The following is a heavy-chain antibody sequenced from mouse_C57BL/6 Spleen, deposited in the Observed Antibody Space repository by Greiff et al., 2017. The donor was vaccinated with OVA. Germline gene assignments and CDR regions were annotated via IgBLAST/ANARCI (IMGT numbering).Heavy chain of an antibody. Sequence: QVQLQQSGPELVKPGASVKISCKASGYAFSSSWMNWVKQRPGKGPEWIGRIYPGDGDTNYNGKFKGKATLTADKSSSTAYMQLSSLTSEDSAVYFCARPPPFAYWGQGTLVTVSA. V-gene: IGHV1-82*01. CDR3: ARPPPFAY. CDR2: IYPGDGDT. J-gene: IGHJ3*01. CDR1: GYAFSSSW.